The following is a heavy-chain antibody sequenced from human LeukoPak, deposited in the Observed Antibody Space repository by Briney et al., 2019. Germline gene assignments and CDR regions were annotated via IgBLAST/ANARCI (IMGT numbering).Heavy chain of an antibody. CDR3: ARLYCSSTSCYTDY. CDR2: INPNSGGT. V-gene: IGHV1-2*04. J-gene: IGHJ4*02. Sequence: ASVKVSCKASGYTFTGYYMHWVRQAPGQGLEWMGWINPNSGGTNYAQKFQGWVTMTRDTSISTAYMELSSLRSEDTAVYYCARLYCSSTSCYTDYWGQGTLVTVSS. D-gene: IGHD2-2*02. CDR1: GYTFTGYY.